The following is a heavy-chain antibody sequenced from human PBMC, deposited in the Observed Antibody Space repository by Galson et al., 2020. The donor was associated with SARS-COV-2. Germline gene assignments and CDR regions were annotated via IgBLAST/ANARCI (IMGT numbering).Heavy chain of an antibody. CDR1: GYSINSDFY. J-gene: IGHJ2*01. CDR2: VYHSGST. D-gene: IGHD3-22*01. CDR3: AGPSSSGYYSIWYFDL. Sequence: SETLSLTCAVSGYSINSDFYWGWIRQPPGKGLEWIGSVYHSGSTYYNPSLKSRVTISLDTSKNQFSLKLSSVTAADTAVYYCAGPSSSGYYSIWYFDLWGRGTLVTVSS. V-gene: IGHV4-38-2*01.